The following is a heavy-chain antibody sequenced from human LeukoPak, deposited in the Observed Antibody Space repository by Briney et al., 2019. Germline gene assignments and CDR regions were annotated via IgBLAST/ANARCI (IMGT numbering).Heavy chain of an antibody. D-gene: IGHD6-19*01. CDR2: VNPSAGST. V-gene: IGHV1-46*01. J-gene: IGHJ4*02. CDR1: GYTFTTYY. CDR3: ARGGGTAVADRKSKFDD. Sequence: ASVKVSRKASGYTFTTYYIHWVRQAPGHGLEWMGIVNPSAGSTSYAQKFQGRVTMTRDTSTSTVYMELSSLRSEDTAVYYCARGGGTAVADRKSKFDDWGQRTLVTVSS.